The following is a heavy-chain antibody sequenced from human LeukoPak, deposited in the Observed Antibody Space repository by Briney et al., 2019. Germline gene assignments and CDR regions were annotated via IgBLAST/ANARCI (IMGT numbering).Heavy chain of an antibody. V-gene: IGHV1-69*05. J-gene: IGHJ4*02. Sequence: SVKVSCKASGGTFSSYAISWVRQAPGQGLEWMGGIIPIFGTANYAQKFQGRVTMTRDTSTSTVYMELSSLRSEDTAVYYCARGRGSSSLDYWGQGTLVTVSS. CDR1: GGTFSSYA. CDR2: IIPIFGTA. CDR3: ARGRGSSSLDY. D-gene: IGHD6-13*01.